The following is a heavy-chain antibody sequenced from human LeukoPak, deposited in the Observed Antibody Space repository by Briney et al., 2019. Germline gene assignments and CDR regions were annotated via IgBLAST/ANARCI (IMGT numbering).Heavy chain of an antibody. CDR3: TKDQGGNFGPFDY. CDR2: LFYDGSNG. Sequence: GGSLRLSCAASGVTLTTSGIHWVRQAPGKGVEWVAVLFYDGSNGFYSDSVKGRFTISRDTAKNMVYLQMSSLRAEDTGVYYCTKDQGGNFGPFDYWGKGTLVAVSS. J-gene: IGHJ4*02. V-gene: IGHV3-33*06. D-gene: IGHD4-23*01. CDR1: GVTLTTSG.